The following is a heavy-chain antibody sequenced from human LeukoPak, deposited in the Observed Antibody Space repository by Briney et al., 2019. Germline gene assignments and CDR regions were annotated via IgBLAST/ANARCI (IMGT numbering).Heavy chain of an antibody. CDR1: GFTFDDHG. D-gene: IGHD1-26*01. CDR2: IRSKAYGGTT. V-gene: IGHV3-49*04. J-gene: IGHJ4*02. CDR3: TRGRRATHDY. Sequence: GGSLRLSCAASGFTFDDHGMSWVRQAPGKGLEWVGFIRSKAYGGTTEYAASVKGRFTISRDDSKSIAYLQMNSLKTEDTAVYYCTRGRRATHDYWGQGTLVTVSS.